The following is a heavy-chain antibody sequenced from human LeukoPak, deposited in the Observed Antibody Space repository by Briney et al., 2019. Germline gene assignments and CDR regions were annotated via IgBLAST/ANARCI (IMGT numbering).Heavy chain of an antibody. Sequence: ASVKGSCKASGYTFTSYGISWVRQAPRQGLEWMGWISAYNGNTNYAQKLQGRVTMTTDTSTSTAYMELRSLRSDDTAVYYCARDSSPRRPRLNWFDPWGQGTLVTVSA. CDR2: ISAYNGNT. J-gene: IGHJ5*02. CDR3: ARDSSPRRPRLNWFDP. D-gene: IGHD6-13*01. V-gene: IGHV1-18*01. CDR1: GYTFTSYG.